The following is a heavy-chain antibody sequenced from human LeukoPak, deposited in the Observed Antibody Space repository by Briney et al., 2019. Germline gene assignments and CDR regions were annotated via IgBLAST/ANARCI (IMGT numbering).Heavy chain of an antibody. D-gene: IGHD3-22*01. CDR1: GFTFSSYA. CDR2: ISYDGSNK. Sequence: GGSLRLSCAASGFTFSSYAMHWVRQAPGKGLEWVAVISYDGSNKYYADSVKGRFTISRDNSKNTLYLQMNSLRAEDTAVYYCASEKVPYYYADYWGQGTLVTVSS. J-gene: IGHJ4*02. CDR3: ASEKVPYYYADY. V-gene: IGHV3-30-3*01.